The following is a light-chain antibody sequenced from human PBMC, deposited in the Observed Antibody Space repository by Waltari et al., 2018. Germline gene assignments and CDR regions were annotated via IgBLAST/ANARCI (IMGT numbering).Light chain of an antibody. CDR1: ISDFGVNKF. CDR2: DFN. CDR3: SSYTSTSVE. V-gene: IGLV2-14*03. J-gene: IGLJ2*01. Sequence: QSALSQPASVSGSPGQWITISCTGSISDFGVNKFVSCYQQYPGKPPKLLIYDFNHRPSGVSNRFSGSKSGNTASLTISGLQAEDEADYYCSSYTSTSVEFGGGTKLTVL.